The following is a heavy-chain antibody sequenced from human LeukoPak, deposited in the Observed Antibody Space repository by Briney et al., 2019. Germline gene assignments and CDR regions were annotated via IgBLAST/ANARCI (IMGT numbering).Heavy chain of an antibody. Sequence: GGSLRLSCAASRFTFSNYWVSWVRQAPGKGLEWVANIKQDGREKYYVDSVKGRFTISRDNAKNSLYLQMNSLRAEDTAVYYCARDHLRVGATGASDTWGQGTMVTVSS. J-gene: IGHJ3*02. V-gene: IGHV3-7*05. D-gene: IGHD1-26*01. CDR2: IKQDGREK. CDR1: RFTFSNYW. CDR3: ARDHLRVGATGASDT.